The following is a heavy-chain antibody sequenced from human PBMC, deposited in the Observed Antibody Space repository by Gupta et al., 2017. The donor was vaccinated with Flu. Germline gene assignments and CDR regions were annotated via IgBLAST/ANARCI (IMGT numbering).Heavy chain of an antibody. Sequence: QVQLQQWGAGLLKPSETLSLTCAVYGGSFSGYYWSWIRQPPGKGLEWIGEINHSGSTNYNPSLKSRVTISVDTSKNQFSLKLSSVTAADTAVYYCEXVGRGYGDXVLHPTPEKWFDPWGQGTLVTVSS. CDR1: GGSFSGYY. CDR3: EXVGRGYGDXVLHPTPEKWFDP. D-gene: IGHD4-17*01. J-gene: IGHJ5*02. CDR2: INHSGST. V-gene: IGHV4-34*01.